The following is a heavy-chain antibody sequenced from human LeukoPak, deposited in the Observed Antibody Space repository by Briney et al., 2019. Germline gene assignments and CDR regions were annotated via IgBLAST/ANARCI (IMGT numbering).Heavy chain of an antibody. J-gene: IGHJ6*03. Sequence: ASVKVSCKASGYTFTSYDINWVRQATGQGLEWMGWMNPNSGNTGYAQKFQGRVTMTRNTSISTAYMELSSLRSEDTAVYYCARGRRGARMRYYYHYMDVWGKGTTVTVSS. CDR3: ARGRRGARMRYYYHYMDV. V-gene: IGHV1-8*01. CDR2: MNPNSGNT. CDR1: GYTFTSYD. D-gene: IGHD1-26*01.